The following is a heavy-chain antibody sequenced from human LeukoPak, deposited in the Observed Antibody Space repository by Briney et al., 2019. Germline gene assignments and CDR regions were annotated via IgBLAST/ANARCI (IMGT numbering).Heavy chain of an antibody. V-gene: IGHV3-48*04. CDR1: GFTFSSYN. CDR2: ISSSSRTI. CDR3: ARSTAAAYRN. J-gene: IGHJ4*02. Sequence: PGGSLRLSCAASGFTFSSYNMNWVRQAPGKGLEWVSYISSSSRTIYYADSVKGRFTISRDNAKNSLYLQMNSLRAEDTAVYYCARSTAAAYRNWGQGTLVTVSS. D-gene: IGHD6-13*01.